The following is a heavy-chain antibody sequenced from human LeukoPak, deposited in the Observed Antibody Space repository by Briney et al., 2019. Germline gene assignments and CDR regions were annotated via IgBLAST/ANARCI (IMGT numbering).Heavy chain of an antibody. CDR2: ISSSGSTI. Sequence: PGGSLRLSCAASGFTFSSYEMNWVRQAPGKGLEWVSYISSSGSTIYYADSVKGRFTISRDNAKNSLYLQMNSLRAEDTAVYYCARDPPGGTNDYWGQGTLVTVSS. CDR3: ARDPPGGTNDY. J-gene: IGHJ4*02. V-gene: IGHV3-48*03. D-gene: IGHD2-15*01. CDR1: GFTFSSYE.